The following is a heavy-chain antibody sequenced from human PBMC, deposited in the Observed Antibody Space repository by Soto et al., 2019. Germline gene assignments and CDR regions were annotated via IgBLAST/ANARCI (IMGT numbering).Heavy chain of an antibody. CDR1: GFTFGNFA. V-gene: IGHV3-23*01. Sequence: LRLSCTPSGFTFGNFAMSWVRQAPGKGLEWVSSISAGGATTYYADSVKGRVTMSRDNSKNTLSLQMISLRAEDSAVYYCAKDRGGTGWPFDHWGQGTPVTVS. CDR3: AKDRGGTGWPFDH. CDR2: ISAGGATT. J-gene: IGHJ4*02. D-gene: IGHD6-19*01.